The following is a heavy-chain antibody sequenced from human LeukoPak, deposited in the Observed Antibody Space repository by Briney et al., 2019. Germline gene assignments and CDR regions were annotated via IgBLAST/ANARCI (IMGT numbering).Heavy chain of an antibody. D-gene: IGHD7-27*01. CDR2: MYLGGTT. Sequence: SGTLFLTCIVSGGSISSLNLWSWLRQPPGKGLEWIGEMYLGGTTNFNPSLKSRVTILIDKSKNQLSLQLTSVTAADTAVYYCARENNWGSRAFDIWGQGTMVTVSS. V-gene: IGHV4-4*02. J-gene: IGHJ3*02. CDR3: ARENNWGSRAFDI. CDR1: GGSISSLNL.